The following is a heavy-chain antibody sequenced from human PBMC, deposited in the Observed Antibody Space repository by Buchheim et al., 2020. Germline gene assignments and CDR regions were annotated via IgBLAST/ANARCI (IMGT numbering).Heavy chain of an antibody. D-gene: IGHD1-26*01. V-gene: IGHV3-11*01. J-gene: IGHJ4*02. CDR1: GFTFSDYY. CDR3: AREAPQGFSGSYYRGGRGVPFDY. CDR2: ISSSGSTI. Sequence: QVQLVESGGGLVKPGGSLRLSCAASGFTFSDYYMSWIRQAPGKGLEWVSYISSSGSTIYFADSVKGRFTISRDNAKNSLYLQMNSLRAEDTAVYYCAREAPQGFSGSYYRGGRGVPFDYWGRGTL.